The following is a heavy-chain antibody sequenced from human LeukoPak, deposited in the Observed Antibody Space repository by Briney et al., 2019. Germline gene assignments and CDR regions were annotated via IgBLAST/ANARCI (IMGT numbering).Heavy chain of an antibody. J-gene: IGHJ4*02. Sequence: ASVKVSCKSSGYTFINYGIMWVRQATGQGLEWMGWMNSNSGNTGYAQKFQVRVTMTRDTSMSTAYMELSSLRFEDTAVYYCTRGRGGTIVRGYMDYWGQGTLVTVSS. CDR3: TRGRGGTIVRGYMDY. V-gene: IGHV1-8*01. CDR2: MNSNSGNT. CDR1: GYTFINYG. D-gene: IGHD3-10*01.